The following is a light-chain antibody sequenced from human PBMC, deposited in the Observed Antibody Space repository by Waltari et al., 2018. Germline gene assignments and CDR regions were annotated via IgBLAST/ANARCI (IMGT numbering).Light chain of an antibody. V-gene: IGLV1-44*01. CDR3: AAWDDSLNGLYV. Sequence: SVLTQPPSASGTPGQRVTISCSGSSSNIGTKTVNWYQQLPGMAPRLLIYGDNHRPSGVPRRFSASKSGTSASLAISGLQSEDEADYFCAAWDDSLNGLYVFGTGTTVTVL. CDR1: SSNIGTKT. J-gene: IGLJ1*01. CDR2: GDN.